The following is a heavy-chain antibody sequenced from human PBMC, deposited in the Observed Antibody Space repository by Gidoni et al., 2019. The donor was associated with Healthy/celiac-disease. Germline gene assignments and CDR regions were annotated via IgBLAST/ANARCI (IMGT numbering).Heavy chain of an antibody. J-gene: IGHJ4*02. CDR1: GFTFSSYS. V-gene: IGHV3-21*01. Sequence: DVQLVESGGGLVKPGGSLRLSCTSSGFTFSSYSMNWVRRSPGMGREWVSSISSSRSYIYYADSVKGRFTSSRDNAKNSLYLQMNSLRAEDTAVYYCARGESDYDFDYWGQGTLVTVSS. D-gene: IGHD4-17*01. CDR3: ARGESDYDFDY. CDR2: ISSSRSYI.